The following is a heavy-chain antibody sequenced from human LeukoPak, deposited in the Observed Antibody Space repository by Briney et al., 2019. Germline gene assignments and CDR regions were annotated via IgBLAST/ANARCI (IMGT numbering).Heavy chain of an antibody. CDR3: AKAFFAPLEPSYFDY. Sequence: GGSLRLSCAASGFPFTIYAMHWVRQAPGKGLEWVSGISWNSGSIGYADSVKGRFTISRDNAKNSLYLQMNSLRAEDTALYYCAKAFFAPLEPSYFDYWGQGTLVTVSS. V-gene: IGHV3-9*01. CDR2: ISWNSGSI. D-gene: IGHD2/OR15-2a*01. J-gene: IGHJ4*02. CDR1: GFPFTIYA.